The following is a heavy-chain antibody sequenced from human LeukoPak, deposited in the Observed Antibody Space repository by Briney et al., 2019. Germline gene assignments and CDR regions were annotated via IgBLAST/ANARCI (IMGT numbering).Heavy chain of an antibody. V-gene: IGHV3-23*01. CDR1: GFTFSSYA. D-gene: IGHD3-22*01. CDR2: ISGSGGST. CDR3: AKDLGYYDRGNWFDP. J-gene: IGHJ5*02. Sequence: GGSLRLSCAASGFTFSSYAMSWVRQAPGKGLEWVSAISGSGGSTYYADSVKGRFTISRDNSKNTLYLQMNSLRAEDTAVYYCAKDLGYYDRGNWFDPWGQGTLVTVSS.